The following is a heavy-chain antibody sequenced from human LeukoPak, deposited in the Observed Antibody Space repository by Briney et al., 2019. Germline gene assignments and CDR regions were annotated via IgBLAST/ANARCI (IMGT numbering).Heavy chain of an antibody. J-gene: IGHJ5*02. Sequence: PSETLSLTCTVSGGSISSYYWSWIRQPAGKGLEWIGRIYTSVSTNYNPSLKSRVTMSVDTSKNQFSLKLSSVTAADTKVYYCARELSITLVRGVIRTFDPWGQGTLVTVSS. CDR1: GGSISSYY. CDR2: IYTSVST. V-gene: IGHV4-4*07. D-gene: IGHD3-10*01. CDR3: ARELSITLVRGVIRTFDP.